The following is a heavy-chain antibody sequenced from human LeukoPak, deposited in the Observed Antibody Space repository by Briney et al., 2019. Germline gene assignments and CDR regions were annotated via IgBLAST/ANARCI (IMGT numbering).Heavy chain of an antibody. CDR2: FSGRGGSSVGST. V-gene: IGHV3-23*01. D-gene: IGHD3-22*01. J-gene: IGHJ4*02. CDR3: AKGVYYYDSSRYFYTYYFDY. CDR1: GFTFSNYA. Sequence: GGSLRLSCAASGFTFSNYAMSWVRQAPGKGLEWVSAFSGRGGSSVGSTYYADDVKGRFTISRDKSKNTLYLQMNSLRAEDTAVYFCAKGVYYYDSSRYFYTYYFDYWGQGTLVTVSS.